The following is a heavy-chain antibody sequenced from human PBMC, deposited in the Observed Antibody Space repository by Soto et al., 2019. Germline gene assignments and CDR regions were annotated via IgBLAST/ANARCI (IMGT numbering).Heavy chain of an antibody. CDR1: GFTFSDFY. J-gene: IGHJ4*02. V-gene: IGHV3-11*01. Sequence: QVQLVESGGGLVKPGGSLRLSCAASGFTFSDFYMSWIRQAPGKGLEWISYISSSGTTTYYTDSVKGRFTISRDNSKNSLYLQMNTLRYEDTAVYYCARIWGGGGYALIYWGQGTLVTVSS. CDR3: ARIWGGGGYALIY. D-gene: IGHD2-8*01. CDR2: ISSSGTTT.